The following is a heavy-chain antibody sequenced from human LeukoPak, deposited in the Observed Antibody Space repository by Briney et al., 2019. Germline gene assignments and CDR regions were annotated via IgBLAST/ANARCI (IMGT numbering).Heavy chain of an antibody. J-gene: IGHJ3*02. Sequence: GASLKISCKGSGSIFTSYWIGWVRPLPGKGLEWMGIIYPGDSDTRYSPSFQGQVTISADKSISTAYLQWSSLKASDTAMYYCARGRARHAFDIWGQGTMVTVSS. CDR1: GSIFTSYW. CDR2: IYPGDSDT. V-gene: IGHV5-51*01. CDR3: ARGRARHAFDI.